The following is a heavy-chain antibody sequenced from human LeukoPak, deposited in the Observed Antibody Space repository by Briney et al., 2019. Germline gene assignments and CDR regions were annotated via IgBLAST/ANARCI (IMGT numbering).Heavy chain of an antibody. V-gene: IGHV3-11*06. D-gene: IGHD5-24*01. CDR1: GFTFSDYY. Sequence: GGSLRLSCAASGFTFSDYYMSWIRQAPGKGLEWVSYISGSSSYTNYADSVKGRFTISRDNAKSSLYLQMNSLRAEDTAVYHYASLEMATIGWGQGTLVTVSS. J-gene: IGHJ4*02. CDR2: ISGSSSYT. CDR3: ASLEMATIG.